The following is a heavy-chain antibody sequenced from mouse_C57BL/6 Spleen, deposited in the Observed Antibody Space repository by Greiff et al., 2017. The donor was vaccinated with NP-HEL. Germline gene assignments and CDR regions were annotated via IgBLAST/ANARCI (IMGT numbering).Heavy chain of an antibody. CDR1: GYTFTSYW. Sequence: QVQLKQPGAELVKPGASVKLSCKASGYTFTSYWMQWVKQRPGQGLEWIGEIDPSDSYTNYNQKFKGKATLTVDTSSSTAYMQLSSLTSEDSAVYYCARHYGSSYWYFEVWGTGTTVTVSS. CDR3: ARHYGSSYWYFEV. V-gene: IGHV1-50*01. D-gene: IGHD1-1*01. CDR2: IDPSDSYT. J-gene: IGHJ1*03.